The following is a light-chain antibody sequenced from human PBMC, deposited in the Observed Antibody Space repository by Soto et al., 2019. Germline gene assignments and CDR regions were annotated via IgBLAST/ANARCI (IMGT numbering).Light chain of an antibody. Sequence: TFLTQSPGTLSWSPGERATLSCRASQNVTSNLLVWYQQHPGQAPRLLIYGASSRATGIPDSFSGSGSGTDFTLTIRRMEPDDFAVYYCQKYGNFWTFGHGTKVDIK. CDR2: GAS. J-gene: IGKJ1*01. CDR3: QKYGNFWT. V-gene: IGKV3-20*01. CDR1: QNVTSNL.